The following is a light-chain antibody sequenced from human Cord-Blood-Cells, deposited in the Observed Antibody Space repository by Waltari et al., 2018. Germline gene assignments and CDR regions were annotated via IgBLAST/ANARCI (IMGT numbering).Light chain of an antibody. Sequence: SCALTQPHSASVAVVHTVRTTCQGQSLRRYYVSWYQQKPGQAPVLVIYGKNTRPSGIPDRFSGSSSGNTASLTITGAQAEDEADYYCNSRDSSGNHLVFGGGTKLTVL. CDR1: SLRRYY. V-gene: IGLV3-19*01. J-gene: IGLJ2*01. CDR2: GKN. CDR3: NSRDSSGNHLV.